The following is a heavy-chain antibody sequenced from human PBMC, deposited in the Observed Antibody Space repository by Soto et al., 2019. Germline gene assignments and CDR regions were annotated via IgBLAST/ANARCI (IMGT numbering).Heavy chain of an antibody. CDR2: VYYSGRT. CDR1: GGSVTSSNYY. CDR3: ARVRHSSGYYSAIDS. V-gene: IGHV4-61*01. Sequence: SETLSLTCAVSGGSVTSSNYYWSWIRQPPGKGLELIGYVYYSGRTNYNPSLKRRVIISVDTSKNQFSLKLSSVTAADTAVYYCARVRHSSGYYSAIDSWGQGSLVTVSS. D-gene: IGHD3-22*01. J-gene: IGHJ4*02.